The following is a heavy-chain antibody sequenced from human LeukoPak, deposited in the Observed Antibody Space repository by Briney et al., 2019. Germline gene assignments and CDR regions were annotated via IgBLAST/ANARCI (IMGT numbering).Heavy chain of an antibody. Sequence: SQTLSLTCTVSGGSISSGSYYWSWIRQPAGKGLEGIGRIYTSGSTNYNPSLKSRVTISVDTSKNQFSLKLSSVTAADTAVYYCARYSSSPGSVAWFDPWGQGTLVTVSS. V-gene: IGHV4-61*02. CDR2: IYTSGST. D-gene: IGHD6-6*01. J-gene: IGHJ5*02. CDR3: ARYSSSPGSVAWFDP. CDR1: GGSISSGSYY.